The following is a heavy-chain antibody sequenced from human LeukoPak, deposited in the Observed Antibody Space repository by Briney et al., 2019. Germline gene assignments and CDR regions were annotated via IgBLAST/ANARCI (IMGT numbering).Heavy chain of an antibody. CDR3: ARKRGIVVVPAAPRHYFDY. J-gene: IGHJ4*02. CDR2: IKQDGSEK. Sequence: GGSLRLSCAASGFTFSSYWMSWVRQAPGKGLEWVANIKQDGSEKYYVDSVKGRFTISRDNAKNSLYLQMNSLRAEDTAVYYCARKRGIVVVPAAPRHYFDYWGQGTLVTVSS. CDR1: GFTFSSYW. V-gene: IGHV3-7*01. D-gene: IGHD2-2*01.